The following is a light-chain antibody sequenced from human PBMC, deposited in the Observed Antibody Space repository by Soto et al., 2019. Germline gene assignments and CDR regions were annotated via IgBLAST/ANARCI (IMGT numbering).Light chain of an antibody. CDR3: QQYLGSPPGYS. J-gene: IGKJ2*01. CDR1: QSVSSGY. V-gene: IGKV3-20*01. Sequence: EIVLTQSPGTLSLSPGERATLSCRASQSVSSGYLAWYQQKPGQAPRLLIYGASSRATGIPDRFSGSGSGTDFTLTISRLEPEDFAVYYCQQYLGSPPGYSFGQGTNLEIK. CDR2: GAS.